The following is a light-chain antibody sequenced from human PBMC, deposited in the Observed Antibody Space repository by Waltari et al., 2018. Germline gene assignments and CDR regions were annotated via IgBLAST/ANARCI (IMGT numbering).Light chain of an antibody. CDR1: VSDVGSYYF. CDR2: EVS. V-gene: IGLV2-14*01. CDR3: SSYTTSSAPGV. Sequence: QSALTQPASVSGSPGQSITLSCSGTVSDVGSYYFVSWYQQHPGKAPHLIIYEVSNRPSGISNRFSASKSGNTASLTISGLQAEDEADYYCSSYTTSSAPGVFGTGTRVTVL. J-gene: IGLJ1*01.